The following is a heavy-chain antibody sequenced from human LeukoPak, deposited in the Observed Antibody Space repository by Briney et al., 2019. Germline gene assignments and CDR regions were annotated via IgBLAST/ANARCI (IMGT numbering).Heavy chain of an antibody. D-gene: IGHD1-26*01. CDR3: ARVSGVSSLDYFDY. V-gene: IGHV1-69*05. J-gene: IGHJ4*02. CDR2: IIPIFGTA. Sequence: SVKVSCKASGGTFSSYAISWMRQAPGQGLEWMGGIIPIFGTANYAQKFQGRVTITTDESTSTAYMELSSLRSDDTAVYYCARVSGVSSLDYFDYWGQGTLVTVSS. CDR1: GGTFSSYA.